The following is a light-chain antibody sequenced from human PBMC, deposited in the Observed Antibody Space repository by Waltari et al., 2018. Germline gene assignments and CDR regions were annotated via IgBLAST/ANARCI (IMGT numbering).Light chain of an antibody. CDR1: SGSLSTTSY. Sequence: QTVVTQEPSLSVSPGGTVTLTCALSSGSLSTTSYATWYQQTPGQAPRTPVYKATGRSSGVPGRFSGSILGNTAALTITGAQADDESDYYCALYMGSGIWVFGGGTRLTVL. CDR3: ALYMGSGIWV. CDR2: KAT. J-gene: IGLJ3*02. V-gene: IGLV8-61*01.